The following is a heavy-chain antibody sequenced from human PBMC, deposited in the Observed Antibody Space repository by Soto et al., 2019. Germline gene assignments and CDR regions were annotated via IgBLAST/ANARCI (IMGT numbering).Heavy chain of an antibody. V-gene: IGHV4-34*01. CDR2: INHSGST. D-gene: IGHD3-10*01. CDR3: ARGPTYYYGSGRYLAY. J-gene: IGHJ4*02. CDR1: GGSFSGYY. Sequence: SETLSLTCAVYGGSFSGYYWSWIRQPPGKGLEWIGEINHSGSTNYNPSLKSRVTISVDTSKNQFSLKLSSVTAADTAVYYCARGPTYYYGSGRYLAYWGQGTLVTVSS.